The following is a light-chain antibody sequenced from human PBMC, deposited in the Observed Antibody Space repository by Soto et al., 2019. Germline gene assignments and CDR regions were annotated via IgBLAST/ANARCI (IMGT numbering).Light chain of an antibody. CDR1: STDIGGYND. V-gene: IGLV2-14*01. Sequence: QSALTQPASVSGAPGQSITISCTGSSTDIGGYNDVSWYQQPPGTAPKLIIDDVNNRPSGLAKRFSGSKSGNTSSLTISGLQAEEEDDFYCGSYTSRSTYVFGSGTKLTVL. CDR2: DVN. CDR3: GSYTSRSTYV. J-gene: IGLJ1*01.